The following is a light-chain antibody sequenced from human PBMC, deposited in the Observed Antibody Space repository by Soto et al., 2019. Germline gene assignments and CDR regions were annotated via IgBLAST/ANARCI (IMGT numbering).Light chain of an antibody. CDR1: SSDVGRYSL. J-gene: IGLJ1*01. Sequence: QSVLTQPASVSGSPGQSITISCIGTSSDVGRYSLVSWYQQHPGKAPKLMISEDHKRPSGVSNRFSGSKSGNTASLTISELQTEDEADYYCCSHAGSNNYVFGTGTKVTVL. CDR2: EDH. CDR3: CSHAGSNNYV. V-gene: IGLV2-23*01.